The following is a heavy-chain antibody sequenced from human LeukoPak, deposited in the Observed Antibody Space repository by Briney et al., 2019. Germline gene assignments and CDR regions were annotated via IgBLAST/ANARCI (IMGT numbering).Heavy chain of an antibody. CDR3: ARDGLGYNWNYAPSDY. CDR2: INPNSGGT. CDR1: GYTFTDYY. D-gene: IGHD1-7*01. V-gene: IGHV1-2*02. J-gene: IGHJ4*02. Sequence: SVTVSFTASGYTFTDYYMHWVGQAPGQGIEGMGWINPNSGGTNYEQKVQGRGNITRDTANSTAYMEVRRLRSDDTAVYYCARDGLGYNWNYAPSDYWGQGTLVTVSS.